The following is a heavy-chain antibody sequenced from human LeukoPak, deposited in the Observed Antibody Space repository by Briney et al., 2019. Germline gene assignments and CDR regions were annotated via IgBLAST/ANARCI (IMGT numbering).Heavy chain of an antibody. Sequence: GGSLRLSCAASGFTFSSYWMSWVRQAPGKGLEWVANTKQDGSEKYYVDSVKGRFTISRDNAKNSLYLQMNSLRAEDTAVYYCASSPVWGLLRWAFDYWGQGTLVTVSS. J-gene: IGHJ4*02. CDR3: ASSPVWGLLRWAFDY. V-gene: IGHV3-7*01. CDR2: TKQDGSEK. D-gene: IGHD3-16*01. CDR1: GFTFSSYW.